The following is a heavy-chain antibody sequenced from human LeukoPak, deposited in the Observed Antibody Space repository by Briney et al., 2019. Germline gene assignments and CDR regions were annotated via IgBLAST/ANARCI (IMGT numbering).Heavy chain of an antibody. CDR1: GFSVSRNY. CDR3: ASRPSGDYPYFGF. CDR2: IFSGGNT. V-gene: IGHV3-53*01. D-gene: IGHD7-27*01. J-gene: IGHJ4*02. Sequence: GGSLRLSCAASGFSVSRNYMSWVRQAPGKGLEWVSLIFSGGNTYYADSVTGRFTISRDNSKNTLYLQMNSLRAEDTAVYYCASRPSGDYPYFGFWGQGTLVTVSS.